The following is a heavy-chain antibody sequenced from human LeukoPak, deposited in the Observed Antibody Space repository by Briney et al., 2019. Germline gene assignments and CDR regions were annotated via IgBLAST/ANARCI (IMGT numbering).Heavy chain of an antibody. CDR2: VNHTGST. CDR3: ARGRVSSSTWYSTYYYYFYMDV. J-gene: IGHJ6*03. V-gene: IGHV4-59*01. Sequence: SETLSLTCSVSDDSITMYYWTWIRQPPGKGLEWIGYVNHTGSTNFNPSLNGRVSISRDTSKNLFSLRLRSVTAADTAVYFCARGRVSSSTWYSTYYYYFYMDVWGKGTTVTVSS. CDR1: DDSITMYY. D-gene: IGHD4-11*01.